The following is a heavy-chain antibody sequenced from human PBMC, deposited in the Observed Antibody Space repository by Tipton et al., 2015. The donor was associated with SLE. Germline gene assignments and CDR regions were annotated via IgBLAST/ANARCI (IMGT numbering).Heavy chain of an antibody. D-gene: IGHD3-22*01. V-gene: IGHV3-13*01. Sequence: SLRLSCAASGFTFSSYDMHWVRQATGKGLEWVSAIGTAGDTYYPGSVKGRFTISRDNAKNSLYLQMNSLRAEDTAVYYCARDGTITMIPRWGQGTLVTVSS. J-gene: IGHJ4*02. CDR3: ARDGTITMIPR. CDR2: IGTAGDT. CDR1: GFTFSSYD.